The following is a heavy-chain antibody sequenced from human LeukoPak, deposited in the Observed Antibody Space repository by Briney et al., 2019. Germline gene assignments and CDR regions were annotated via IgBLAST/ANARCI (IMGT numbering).Heavy chain of an antibody. CDR2: ISGSGGST. Sequence: GGSLRLSCKGSGYSFTKYWIGWVRQAPGKGLEWVSAISGSGGSTYYADSVKGRFTISRDNSKNTLYLQMNSLRAEDTAVYYCAKDPLYAFDIWGQGTMVTVSS. V-gene: IGHV3-23*01. CDR1: GYSFTKYW. J-gene: IGHJ3*02. CDR3: AKDPLYAFDI.